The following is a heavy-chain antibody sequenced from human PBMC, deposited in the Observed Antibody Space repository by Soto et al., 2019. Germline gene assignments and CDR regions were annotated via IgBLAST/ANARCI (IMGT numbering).Heavy chain of an antibody. V-gene: IGHV4-59*08. Sequence: SETLSLTCTVSGGSISSYYWSWIRQPPGKGLEWIGYIYYSGSTNYNPSLKSRVTISVDTSKNQFSLKLSSVTATDTAVYYCARRYSSSTYVDYWGQGTLVTVSS. CDR2: IYYSGST. CDR3: ARRYSSSTYVDY. CDR1: GGSISSYY. J-gene: IGHJ4*02. D-gene: IGHD6-6*01.